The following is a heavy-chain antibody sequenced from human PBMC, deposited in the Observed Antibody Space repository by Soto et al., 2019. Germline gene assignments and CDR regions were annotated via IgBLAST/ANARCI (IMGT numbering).Heavy chain of an antibody. Sequence: GGSLRLSCAASGFTFSSYSMNWVRQAPGKGLEWVSSISGSSSYIYYADSVKGRFTISRDNAKNSLYLQMNSLRAEDTAVYYCARVHGSGYPAFDYWGQGTLVTVSS. CDR2: ISGSSSYI. CDR3: ARVHGSGYPAFDY. V-gene: IGHV3-21*01. J-gene: IGHJ4*02. D-gene: IGHD5-12*01. CDR1: GFTFSSYS.